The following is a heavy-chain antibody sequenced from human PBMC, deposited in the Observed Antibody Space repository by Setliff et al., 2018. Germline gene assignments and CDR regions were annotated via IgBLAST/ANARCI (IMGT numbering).Heavy chain of an antibody. V-gene: IGHV3-7*01. CDR1: GFTFSSYW. Sequence: GSLRLSCAASGFTFSSYWMSWVRQAPGKGLEWVANIKQDGSEKYYVDSVKGRFTISRDNADNTLNLQMNTLRGEDTAVYYCARDGGEYWGQGTLVTVSS. J-gene: IGHJ4*02. CDR2: IKQDGSEK. D-gene: IGHD3-16*01. CDR3: ARDGGEY.